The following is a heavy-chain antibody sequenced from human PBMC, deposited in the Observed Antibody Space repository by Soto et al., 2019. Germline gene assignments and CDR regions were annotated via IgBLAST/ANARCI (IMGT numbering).Heavy chain of an antibody. CDR3: AQNGGSSAYYNLDY. CDR1: GFTFSSYA. Sequence: EVQLLESGGGLVQPGGSLRLSCAASGFTFSSYAMSWVRQAPGKGLDWVSVISGSGGTTYYADSVKGRFTISRDNSKNTLYLQMNSLRAEDTAQYYCAQNGGSSAYYNLDYWGQGTLVTVSS. J-gene: IGHJ4*02. V-gene: IGHV3-23*01. D-gene: IGHD3-22*01. CDR2: ISGSGGTT.